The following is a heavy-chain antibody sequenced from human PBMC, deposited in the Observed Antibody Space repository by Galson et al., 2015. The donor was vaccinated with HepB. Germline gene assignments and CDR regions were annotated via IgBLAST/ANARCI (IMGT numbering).Heavy chain of an antibody. CDR1: GDTLTGYY. CDR3: AAEHCSGASGDSCLKAFAY. J-gene: IGHJ4*01. D-gene: IGHD2-15*01. Sequence: SVKVSCKASGDTLTGYYMHWMRQDPGQGLEWIGGINPNSGRTKYVQKFQDRGTVTRDTPTKTDYMELTRLTSDDTAVYYCAAEHCSGASGDSCLKAFAYWGQGTLVTVSS. V-gene: IGHV1-2*02. CDR2: INPNSGRT.